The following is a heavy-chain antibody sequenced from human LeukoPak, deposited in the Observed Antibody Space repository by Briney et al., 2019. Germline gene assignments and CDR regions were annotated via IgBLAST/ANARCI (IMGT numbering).Heavy chain of an antibody. CDR2: INPNSGGT. CDR1: GHTFTGYY. CDR3: ARGVSWGHYYYYYMDV. D-gene: IGHD6-13*01. V-gene: IGHV1-2*02. J-gene: IGHJ6*03. Sequence: ASVKVSCKASGHTFTGYYMHWVRQAPGQGLEWMGWINPNSGGTNYAQKLQGRVTMTTDTSTSTAYMELRSLRSDDTAVYYCARGVSWGHYYYYYMDVWGKGTTVTISS.